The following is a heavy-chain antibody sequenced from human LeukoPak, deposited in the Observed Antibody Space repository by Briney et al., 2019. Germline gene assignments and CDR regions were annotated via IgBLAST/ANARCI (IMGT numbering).Heavy chain of an antibody. CDR2: ISRNSGSI. Sequence: GRSLRLACAASGFTFDDYAMHWVRQPPGKGLGWVSGISRNSGSIGYADSVKGRFTISRDNAQNYLYLQMKSLRDEDTDLYYCAQGGRSSSWTNIYYYYYMDVWGNGTTVTVSS. J-gene: IGHJ6*03. CDR3: AQGGRSSSWTNIYYYYYMDV. CDR1: GFTFDDYA. D-gene: IGHD6-13*01. V-gene: IGHV3-9*01.